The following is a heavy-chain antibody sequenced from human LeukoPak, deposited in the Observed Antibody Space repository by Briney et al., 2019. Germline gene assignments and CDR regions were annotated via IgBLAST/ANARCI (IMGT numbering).Heavy chain of an antibody. V-gene: IGHV3-7*03. CDR2: IKPDGSEK. CDR3: ARDYDFWSGYHSYGMDV. D-gene: IGHD3-3*01. J-gene: IGHJ6*02. Sequence: PGGSLRLSCAASGFTFSTYWMTWVRQAPGKGLEWVAIIKPDGSEKYYVDSVKGRFTISRDNAKNSLYLQMNSLRAEDTAVYYCARDYDFWSGYHSYGMDVWGQGTTVTVSS. CDR1: GFTFSTYW.